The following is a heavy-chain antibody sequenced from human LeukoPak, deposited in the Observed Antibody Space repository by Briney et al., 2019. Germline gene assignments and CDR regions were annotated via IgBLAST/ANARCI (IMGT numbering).Heavy chain of an antibody. CDR2: IYYSGST. J-gene: IGHJ4*02. D-gene: IGHD3-10*01. Sequence: SETLSLTCTVSGGSISSSSYYWGWIRQPPGKGLEWIGSIYYSGSTYYNPSLKSRVTISVDTSKNQFSLKLSSVTAADTAVFYCARVVGAGSHSYYFDYWGQGTLVTVSS. CDR1: GGSISSSSYY. CDR3: ARVVGAGSHSYYFDY. V-gene: IGHV4-39*07.